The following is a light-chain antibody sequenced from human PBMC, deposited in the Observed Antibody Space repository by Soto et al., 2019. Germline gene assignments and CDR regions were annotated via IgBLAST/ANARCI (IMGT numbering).Light chain of an antibody. V-gene: IGKV1-5*03. Sequence: DIQMTQSPSTLSVSVGDRVTITCRASQSISSWLAWYQQKPGKAPKLLIYYASSLESGVPSRFSGSESGTEFTLTISSLQPDDFATYYCQQYNSYSPYTFGQGTKLEIK. J-gene: IGKJ2*01. CDR2: YAS. CDR3: QQYNSYSPYT. CDR1: QSISSW.